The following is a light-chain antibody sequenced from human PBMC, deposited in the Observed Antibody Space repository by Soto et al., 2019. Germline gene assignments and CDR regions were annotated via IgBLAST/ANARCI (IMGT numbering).Light chain of an antibody. CDR1: SSNIGAGYD. J-gene: IGLJ2*01. Sequence: QSVLTQPPSVSGAPGQRVTISCTGSSSNIGAGYDVHWYQQLPGTAPKLLIYGNSNRPSGVPDRFSGSKSGTSACLAITGLQAEDEADYYCQSYDSSLSRVFVGGTKLTVL. CDR3: QSYDSSLSRV. CDR2: GNS. V-gene: IGLV1-40*01.